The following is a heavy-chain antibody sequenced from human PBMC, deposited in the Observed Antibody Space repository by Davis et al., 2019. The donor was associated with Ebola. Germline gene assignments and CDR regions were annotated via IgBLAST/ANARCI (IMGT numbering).Heavy chain of an antibody. J-gene: IGHJ6*04. Sequence: GSLRLSCTVSGGSISSYYWSWIRQPPGKGLEWIGYIYYSGSTNYNPSLKSRVTILVDTSKNQFSLKLSSVTAADTAVYYCARADYGSGSSYGMDVWGKGTTVTVSS. CDR3: ARADYGSGSSYGMDV. D-gene: IGHD3-10*01. V-gene: IGHV4-59*01. CDR2: IYYSGST. CDR1: GGSISSYY.